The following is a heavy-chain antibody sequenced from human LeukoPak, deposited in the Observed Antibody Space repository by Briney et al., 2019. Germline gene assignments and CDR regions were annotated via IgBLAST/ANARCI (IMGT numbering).Heavy chain of an antibody. Sequence: GASVKVSCKASGYTFTSYYMHWVRQAPGQGLEWMGIINPSGGSTSYAQKFQGRVTMTRDMSTSTVYMELSSLRSEDTAVYYCARVRIAARDAFDIWGQGTMVTVSS. D-gene: IGHD6-6*01. J-gene: IGHJ3*02. CDR2: INPSGGST. V-gene: IGHV1-46*01. CDR3: ARVRIAARDAFDI. CDR1: GYTFTSYY.